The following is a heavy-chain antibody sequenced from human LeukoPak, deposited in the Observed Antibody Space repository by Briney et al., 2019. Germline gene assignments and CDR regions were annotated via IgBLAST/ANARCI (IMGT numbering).Heavy chain of an antibody. J-gene: IGHJ6*03. CDR1: GFTFSSYS. CDR2: ISSSSSTI. CDR3: ARSRHYYYMDV. Sequence: SGGSLRLSCAASGFTFSSYSMNWVRQAPGKGLEWVSYISSSSSTIYQADSVKGRFTISRDNAKNSLYLQMNSLRAEDTAVYYCARSRHYYYMDVWGKGTTVTVSS. V-gene: IGHV3-48*01.